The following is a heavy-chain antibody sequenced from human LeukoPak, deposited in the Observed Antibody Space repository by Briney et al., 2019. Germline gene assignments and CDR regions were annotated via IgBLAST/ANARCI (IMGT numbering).Heavy chain of an antibody. CDR3: ARRIAAAGTGHFDY. V-gene: IGHV4-4*07. CDR2: IYTSGST. CDR1: GGSISSYY. J-gene: IGHJ4*02. D-gene: IGHD6-13*01. Sequence: SETLSLTCTVSGGSISSYYWSWIRQPAGKGLEWIGRIYTSGSTNYNPSLKSRVTISVDTSKNQFSLKLSSVTAADTAVYYCARRIAAAGTGHFDYWGQGTLVTVSS.